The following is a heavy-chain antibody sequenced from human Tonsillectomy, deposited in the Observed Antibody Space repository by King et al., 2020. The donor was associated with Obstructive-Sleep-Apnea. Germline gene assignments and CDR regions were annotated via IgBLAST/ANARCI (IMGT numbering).Heavy chain of an antibody. CDR2: ISYDGNNK. V-gene: IGHV3-30-3*01. CDR3: AREGGWQESYFYGMDV. J-gene: IGHJ6*02. CDR1: GFTFSTYA. Sequence: VQLVESGGGVVQPGRSLRLSCAASGFTFSTYAMHWVRQAPGKGLEWVAVISYDGNNKYYADSVKGRFTISRDNSKNTLYLQMNSLRAEDTAVYYCAREGGWQESYFYGMDVWVQGTTVTVSS. D-gene: IGHD6-19*01.